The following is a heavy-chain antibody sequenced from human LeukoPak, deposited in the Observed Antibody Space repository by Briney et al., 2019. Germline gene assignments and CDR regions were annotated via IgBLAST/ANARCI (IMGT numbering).Heavy chain of an antibody. D-gene: IGHD1-26*01. CDR2: MNPNSGNR. Sequence: ASVKVSCKASGGTFSSYAINWVRQATGQGLEWMGWMNPNSGNRGYAQKFQGRVTITRNTSISTAYMELSSLRSEDTAVYYCARDPRGGSRKYFYYYMDVWGKGTTVTISS. CDR1: GGTFSSYA. V-gene: IGHV1-8*03. J-gene: IGHJ6*03. CDR3: ARDPRGGSRKYFYYYMDV.